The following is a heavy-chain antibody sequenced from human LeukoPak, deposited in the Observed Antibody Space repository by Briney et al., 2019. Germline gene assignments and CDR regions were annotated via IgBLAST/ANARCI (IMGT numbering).Heavy chain of an antibody. CDR1: GGSISSGGCY. J-gene: IGHJ3*02. D-gene: IGHD5-24*01. CDR2: IYYSGST. V-gene: IGHV4-31*03. Sequence: SETLSLTCTVSGGSISSGGCYWSWIRQHPGKGLEWIGYIYYSGSTYYNPSLKSRVTISVDTSKNQFSLKLTSVTAADTAIYYCARVGGMTTINNAAFDIWGQGTMVTVSS. CDR3: ARVGGMTTINNAAFDI.